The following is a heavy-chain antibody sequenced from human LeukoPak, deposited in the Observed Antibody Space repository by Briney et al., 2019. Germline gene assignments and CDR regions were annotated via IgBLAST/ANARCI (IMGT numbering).Heavy chain of an antibody. Sequence: GGSLRLSCEASGFTFDAYAMHWVRQAPGKGLEWVSLINKDGSATYYADSVKGRFTISRDNSKNSLYLQMNSLRSEDTALYYCATWAFYHSLDVWGQGTTVTVSS. CDR3: ATWAFYHSLDV. CDR1: GFTFDAYA. V-gene: IGHV3-43*02. CDR2: INKDGSAT. J-gene: IGHJ6*02. D-gene: IGHD1-26*01.